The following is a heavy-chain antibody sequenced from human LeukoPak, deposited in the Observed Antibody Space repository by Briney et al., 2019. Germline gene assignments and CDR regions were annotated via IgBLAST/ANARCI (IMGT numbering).Heavy chain of an antibody. J-gene: IGHJ5*02. D-gene: IGHD5-18*01. CDR1: GYTSSGHY. V-gene: IGHV1-46*01. CDR2: MHPTGGST. CDR3: ARDDFDTAMVYNFFDP. Sequence: ASVKISCKASGYTSSGHYIHWVRQAPGQGLEWMGVMHPTGGSTNYAQKFQGRVTMTRDTSTSTVYMELRGLTSEDTAVYYCARDDFDTAMVYNFFDPWGPGTLVTVSS.